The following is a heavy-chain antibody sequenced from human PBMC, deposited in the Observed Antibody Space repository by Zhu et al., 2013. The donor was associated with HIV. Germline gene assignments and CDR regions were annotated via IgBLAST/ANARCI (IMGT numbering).Heavy chain of an antibody. CDR2: MQPHSGNT. D-gene: IGHD5-12*01. CDR3: ARGGVFTSSGYEHGWFDP. Sequence: QVQLVQSGAEVKKPGASVKISCEASGYTFTNYDINWVRQAAGRGLEWLGWMQPHSGNTGYAPQFQGRIRMTRDTSINTAYMELTSLISEDTAVYYCARGGVFTSSGYEHGWFDPGAREPWSPSPQ. V-gene: IGHV1-8*01. CDR1: GYTFTNYD. J-gene: IGHJ5*02.